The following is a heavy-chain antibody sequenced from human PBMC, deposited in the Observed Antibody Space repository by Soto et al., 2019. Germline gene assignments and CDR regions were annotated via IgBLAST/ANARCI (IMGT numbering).Heavy chain of an antibody. CDR1: GYSFANYW. V-gene: IGHV5-51*01. D-gene: IGHD3-10*01. CDR2: IYPGDSDT. Sequence: GESLKISCQGSGYSFANYWIAWVRQMPGKGLEWVGVIYPGDSDTRYSPSFRGQVTISADKSISHVYLQWSSLKASDTAMYYCARNRLRQYYYGMDVWGQGTTVTVSS. J-gene: IGHJ6*02. CDR3: ARNRLRQYYYGMDV.